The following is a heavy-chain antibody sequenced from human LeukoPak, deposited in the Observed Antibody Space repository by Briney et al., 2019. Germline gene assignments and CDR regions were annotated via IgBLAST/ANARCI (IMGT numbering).Heavy chain of an antibody. CDR2: INPSGGST. J-gene: IGHJ4*02. Sequence: ASVKVSCKASGYTFTSYYMHWVRQAPGQGLEWMGIINPSGGSTSYAQKFQGRVTMTRDTSTSTVYMELSSLRSEDTAVYYCARDPNYHDSSGSIGCNYWGQGTLVTVSS. D-gene: IGHD3-22*01. V-gene: IGHV1-46*01. CDR3: ARDPNYHDSSGSIGCNY. CDR1: GYTFTSYY.